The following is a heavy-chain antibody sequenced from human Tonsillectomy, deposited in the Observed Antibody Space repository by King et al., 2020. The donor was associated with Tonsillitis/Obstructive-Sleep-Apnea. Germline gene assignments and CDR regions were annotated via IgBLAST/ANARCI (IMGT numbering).Heavy chain of an antibody. J-gene: IGHJ4*02. V-gene: IGHV3-7*01. CDR3: ARDDSLRRGATYCFHS. Sequence: VQLVESGGDLVQPGGSLRLSCAASGFTFSNYWMSWVRQAPGKGLEWVANIKQDGSEKYYVDSVKGRFTISRDNDKNSLYLQMNSLRAEETAVYYSARDDSLRRGATYCFHSWGQGTLVTVSS. D-gene: IGHD3-10*01. CDR1: GFTFSNYW. CDR2: IKQDGSEK.